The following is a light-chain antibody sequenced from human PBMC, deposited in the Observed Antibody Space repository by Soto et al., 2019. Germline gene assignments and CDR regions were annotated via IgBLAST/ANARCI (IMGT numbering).Light chain of an antibody. V-gene: IGKV1-8*01. J-gene: IGKJ1*01. CDR1: QGISSY. CDR2: AAS. Sequence: AIRMTQSPSSLSASTGDRVTITCRASQGISSYLAWYQQKPGKAPKLLIYAASTLQSGVPSRFSGSGSGTDFTLTISCLQSEDFATYYCQQYYSYSWMFGQGTKVDIK. CDR3: QQYYSYSWM.